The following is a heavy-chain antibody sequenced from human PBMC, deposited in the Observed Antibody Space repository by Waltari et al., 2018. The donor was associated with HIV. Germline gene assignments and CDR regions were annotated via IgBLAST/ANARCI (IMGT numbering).Heavy chain of an antibody. D-gene: IGHD3-10*01. J-gene: IGHJ4*02. CDR3: ARGQTYDGSGSYFEY. Sequence: QAQLQQWGAGLLKPSETLSLSCAVYGGSFSGYSWGWIRQPPGKGLDWIGEINHSGSTNYNPSLKSRLTMSVDTSKNQFSLKLNSVTAADTAVYYCARGQTYDGSGSYFEYWGQGTLVTVSS. CDR2: INHSGST. CDR1: GGSFSGYS. V-gene: IGHV4-34*01.